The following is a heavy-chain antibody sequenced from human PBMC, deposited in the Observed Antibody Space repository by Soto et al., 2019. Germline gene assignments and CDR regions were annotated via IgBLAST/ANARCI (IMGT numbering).Heavy chain of an antibody. CDR1: GFTFSSYA. CDR2: ISGSGGST. Sequence: SLRLSCAASGFTFSSYAMSWVRQAPGKGLEWVSAISGSGGSTYYADSVKGRFTISRDNSKNTLYLQMNSLRAEDTAVYYCAKGRDYDILTGYYYFDYWGQGTLVTVSS. D-gene: IGHD3-9*01. CDR3: AKGRDYDILTGYYYFDY. V-gene: IGHV3-23*01. J-gene: IGHJ4*02.